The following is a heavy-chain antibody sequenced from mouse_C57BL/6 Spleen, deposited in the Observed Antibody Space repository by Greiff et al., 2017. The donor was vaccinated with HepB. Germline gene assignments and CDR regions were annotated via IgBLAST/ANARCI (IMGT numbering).Heavy chain of an antibody. D-gene: IGHD4-1*01. J-gene: IGHJ3*01. CDR3: ARQKANCDWCAY. CDR1: EYEFPSHD. CDR2: INSDGGST. V-gene: IGHV5-2*01. Sequence: EVQGVESGGGLVQPGESLKLSCESTEYEFPSHDMSWVRKTPEKRLELVAAINSDGGSTYYPDTMERRFIISRDTTKKTLYLQLSSLRSEDTALYYCARQKANCDWCAYWGQGTLVTVSA.